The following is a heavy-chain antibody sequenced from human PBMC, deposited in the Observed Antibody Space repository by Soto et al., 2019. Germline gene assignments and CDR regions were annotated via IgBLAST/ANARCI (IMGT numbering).Heavy chain of an antibody. J-gene: IGHJ6*02. Sequence: LPETLSLTCTVSGSSISSSSYYRGWIRQPPGKGLEWIGNVYYGGSTYYNPSLKSRVTISVETSKSQFSLKLCSVTAADTAVYYCAGGDFYHSSGYYFYYYTMDVWGQGTTVTVSS. CDR2: VYYGGST. D-gene: IGHD3-22*01. V-gene: IGHV4-39*01. CDR3: AGGDFYHSSGYYFYYYTMDV. CDR1: GSSISSSSYY.